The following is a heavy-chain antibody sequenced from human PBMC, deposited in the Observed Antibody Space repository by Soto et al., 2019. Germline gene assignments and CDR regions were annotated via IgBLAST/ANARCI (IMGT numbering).Heavy chain of an antibody. CDR2: IYYSGRT. V-gene: IGHV4-59*01. D-gene: IGHD3-3*01. CDR1: GGSISRYD. J-gene: IGHJ3*02. CDR3: ARFGNTFWSGYYPAGAFDI. Sequence: SEARSLTMTGSGGSISRYDWSGSRHPPGKGMEGIGYIYYSGRTNYNPSLKSRVTISVDTSKNQFSLKLSSVTAADTAVYYCARFGNTFWSGYYPAGAFDIWGPGTMVTLS.